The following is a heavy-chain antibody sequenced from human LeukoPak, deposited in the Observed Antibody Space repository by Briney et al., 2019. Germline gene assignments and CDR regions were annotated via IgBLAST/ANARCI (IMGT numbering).Heavy chain of an antibody. Sequence: GGSLRLSCAASGFTFSSYLMSWVRQAPGKGLEWVANIKQDGSEKYYVDSVKGRFTISRDNAKNSLYLQMNSLRAEDTAVYYCAKGIYSSGWSYFDYWGHGTLVTVSS. J-gene: IGHJ4*01. CDR2: IKQDGSEK. CDR1: GFTFSSYL. CDR3: AKGIYSSGWSYFDY. D-gene: IGHD6-19*01. V-gene: IGHV3-7*03.